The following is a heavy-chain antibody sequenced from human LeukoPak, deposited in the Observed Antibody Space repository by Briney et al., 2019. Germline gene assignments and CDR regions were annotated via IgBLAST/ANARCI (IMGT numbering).Heavy chain of an antibody. V-gene: IGHV4-39*01. CDR2: IYYSGST. Sequence: PSETLSLTCTVSGGSIISRSYYWGWIRQPPGKGLEWIGSIYYSGSTYYNPSLKSRVTISVDTSKNQFSLKLSSVTAADTAVYYCARLDYSDIYFDYWGQGALVTVSS. J-gene: IGHJ4*02. CDR3: ARLDYSDIYFDY. D-gene: IGHD3-22*01. CDR1: GGSIISRSYY.